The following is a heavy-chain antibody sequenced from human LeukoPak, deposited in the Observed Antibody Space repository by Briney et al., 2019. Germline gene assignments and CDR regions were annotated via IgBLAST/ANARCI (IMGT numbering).Heavy chain of an antibody. D-gene: IGHD2-2*01. CDR2: IIPIFGTA. CDR3: ARGIVVVPAAHGPWFDP. Sequence: ASVKVSCKASGGTFSSYAISWVRQAPGQGLEWMGGIIPIFGTANYAQKFQGRVTITADESTSTAYMELSSLRSEDTAVYYCARGIVVVPAAHGPWFDPWGQGTLVTVSS. CDR1: GGTFSSYA. J-gene: IGHJ5*02. V-gene: IGHV1-69*13.